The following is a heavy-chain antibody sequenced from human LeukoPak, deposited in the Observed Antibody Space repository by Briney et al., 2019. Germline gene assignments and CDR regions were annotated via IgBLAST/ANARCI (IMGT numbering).Heavy chain of an antibody. CDR2: IWYDGSNK. V-gene: IGHV3-33*08. CDR1: GYTFSSYE. D-gene: IGHD6-19*01. CDR3: ASFSDSSGWYWSDP. Sequence: GGSLRLSCAAPGYTFSSYEMNWVRQAPGKGLEWVAVIWYDGSNKYYADSVKGRFTISRDNSKNTLYLQMNSLRAEDTAVYYCASFSDSSGWYWSDPWGQGTLVTVSS. J-gene: IGHJ5*02.